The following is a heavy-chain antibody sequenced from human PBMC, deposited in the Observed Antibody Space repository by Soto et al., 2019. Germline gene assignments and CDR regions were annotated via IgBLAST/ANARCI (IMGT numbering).Heavy chain of an antibody. V-gene: IGHV3-30-3*01. CDR1: GFTFRDYA. D-gene: IGHD2-15*01. J-gene: IGHJ4*02. CDR3: AREFVGKKYGDY. Sequence: RLSCAASGFTFRDYAMHWVRQAPGKGLEWVAVISYNDINKYYADSVKGRFSISRDNSKNTLYLQMNSLRAEDTAVYYCAREFVGKKYGDYWGQGTLVTVSS. CDR2: ISYNDINK.